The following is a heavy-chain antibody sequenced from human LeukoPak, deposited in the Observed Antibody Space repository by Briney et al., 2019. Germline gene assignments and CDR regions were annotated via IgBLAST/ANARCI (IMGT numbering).Heavy chain of an antibody. D-gene: IGHD3-22*01. V-gene: IGHV3-23*01. Sequence: PGGSLRLSCAASGFTFSSYAMSWVRQAPGKGLERVSAISGSGGSTYYADSVKGRFTISRDNSKNTPYLQMNSLRAEDTAVYYCAKDRGVYYDSSGYYAGVFDYWGQGTLVTVSS. CDR1: GFTFSSYA. CDR2: ISGSGGST. J-gene: IGHJ4*02. CDR3: AKDRGVYYDSSGYYAGVFDY.